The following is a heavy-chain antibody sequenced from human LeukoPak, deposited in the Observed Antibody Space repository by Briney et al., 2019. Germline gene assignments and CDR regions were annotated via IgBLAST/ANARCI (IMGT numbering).Heavy chain of an antibody. CDR3: ARDYGIQLWPSFDY. CDR1: GGTFSSYA. Sequence: EASVKVSCKASGGTFSSYAISWVRQAPGQGLEWMGGIIPIFGTANYAQKFQGRVTITADESTSTAYMELSSLRSEDTAVYYCARDYGIQLWPSFDYWGQGTLVTVSS. J-gene: IGHJ4*02. D-gene: IGHD5-18*01. V-gene: IGHV1-69*13. CDR2: IIPIFGTA.